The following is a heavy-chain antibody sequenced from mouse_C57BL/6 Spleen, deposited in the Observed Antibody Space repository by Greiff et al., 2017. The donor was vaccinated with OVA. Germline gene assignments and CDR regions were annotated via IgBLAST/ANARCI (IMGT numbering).Heavy chain of an antibody. CDR2: ISDGGSYT. J-gene: IGHJ3*01. Sequence: EVKLVESGGGLVKPGGSLKLSCAASGFTFSSYAMSWVRQTPEKRLEWVATISDGGSYTYYPDNVKGRFTISRYNAKNNLYLQMSHLKSEDTAMYYCARDGDYGAWFAYWGQGTLVTVSA. D-gene: IGHD2-4*01. CDR1: GFTFSSYA. V-gene: IGHV5-4*01. CDR3: ARDGDYGAWFAY.